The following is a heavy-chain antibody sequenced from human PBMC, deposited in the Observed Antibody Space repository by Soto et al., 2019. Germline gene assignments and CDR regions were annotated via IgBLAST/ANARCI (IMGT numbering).Heavy chain of an antibody. Sequence: EVQLVESGGGPVKPGGSLRLSCVASAFTFNNFPMHWVRQAPREGLQWLASITSSSSYKYYADSVKGRFTISGDNAKNSLFLELTGLRAEDKAVYYCAREKCSSTSCNHGMDVWGLGTTVTVSS. V-gene: IGHV3-21*02. CDR2: ITSSSSYK. CDR3: AREKCSSTSCNHGMDV. D-gene: IGHD2-2*01. CDR1: AFTFNNFP. J-gene: IGHJ6*02.